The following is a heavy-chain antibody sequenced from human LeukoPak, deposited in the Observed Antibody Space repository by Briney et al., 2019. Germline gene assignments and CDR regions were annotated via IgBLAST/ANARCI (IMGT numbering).Heavy chain of an antibody. J-gene: IGHJ4*02. Sequence: GGSLRLSCAAPGFTFSSYGMHWVRQAPGKGLEYVSAISSNGGSTYYANSVKGRFTISRDNSKNTLYLQMGSLRAEDMAVYYCARGWYSSGWYRNYFDYWGQGTLVTVSS. CDR3: ARGWYSSGWYRNYFDY. CDR2: ISSNGGST. CDR1: GFTFSSYG. V-gene: IGHV3-64*01. D-gene: IGHD6-19*01.